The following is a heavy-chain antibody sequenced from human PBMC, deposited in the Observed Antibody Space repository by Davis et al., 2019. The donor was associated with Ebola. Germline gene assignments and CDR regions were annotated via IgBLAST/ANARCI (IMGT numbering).Heavy chain of an antibody. V-gene: IGHV4-59*01. CDR2: IYYSGST. J-gene: IGHJ4*02. CDR1: GGSISSYY. D-gene: IGHD5-12*01. Sequence: SETLSPTCPLSGGSISSYYWSWIRQPPGKGLEWFGYIYYSGSTNYNPSLKSRVTISVDTSKNQFSLKLSSVTAADTAVYYCARESGYEGFDYWGQGTLVTVSS. CDR3: ARESGYEGFDY.